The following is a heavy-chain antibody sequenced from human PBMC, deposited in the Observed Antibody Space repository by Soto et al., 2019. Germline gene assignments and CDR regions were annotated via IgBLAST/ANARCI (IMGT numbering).Heavy chain of an antibody. Sequence: LSLTCAVYGGFLSESYWTWIRQPPGKGLEWIGEINHVGGTNYNPSLKSRVTMSVDTSQNQFSLRLISVAAADTAMYFCVRIRYQLPSSVLWLDPWGQGTPVTVSS. D-gene: IGHD3-16*01. CDR1: GGFLSESY. CDR2: INHVGGT. V-gene: IGHV4-34*01. CDR3: VRIRYQLPSSVLWLDP. J-gene: IGHJ5*02.